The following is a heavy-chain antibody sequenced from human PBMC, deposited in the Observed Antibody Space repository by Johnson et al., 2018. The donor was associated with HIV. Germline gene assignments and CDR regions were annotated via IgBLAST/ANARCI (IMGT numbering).Heavy chain of an antibody. CDR2: IYSGGSI. Sequence: VHLVESGGGLVQPGGSLRLSCAASGFTVSSNYMSWVRQAPGKGLEWVSVIYSGGSIGYADSVKGRFTISRDNAKNSLYLQMNSLRAEDTAVYYCARDTSWSDTGSIDAFDIWGQGTMVTVSS. J-gene: IGHJ3*02. CDR1: GFTVSSNY. CDR3: ARDTSWSDTGSIDAFDI. D-gene: IGHD1-14*01. V-gene: IGHV3-66*01.